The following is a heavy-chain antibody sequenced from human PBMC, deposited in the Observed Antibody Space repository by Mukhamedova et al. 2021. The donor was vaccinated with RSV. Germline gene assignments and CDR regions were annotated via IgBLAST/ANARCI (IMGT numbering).Heavy chain of an antibody. CDR2: IYYSGST. V-gene: IGHV4-59*13. Sequence: GKGLEWIGYIYYSGSTNYNPSLKSRVTISVDTSKNQFSLKLSSVTAADTAVYYCARDQWRVATITYYYYGMAVWGQGTTVTVSS. J-gene: IGHJ6*02. CDR3: ARDQWRVATITYYYYGMAV. D-gene: IGHD5-12*01.